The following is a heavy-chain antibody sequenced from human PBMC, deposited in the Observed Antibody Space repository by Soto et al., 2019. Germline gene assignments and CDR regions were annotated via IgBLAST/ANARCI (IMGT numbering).Heavy chain of an antibody. Sequence: GGSLRLSCAASGFTFSSYAMSWVRQAPGKGLEWVSAISGSGGSTYYADSVKGRFTISRDNSKNTLYLQMNSLRAEDTAVYYCEKGGDSGYDYFDYWGQGTLVTVSS. CDR1: GFTFSSYA. V-gene: IGHV3-23*01. CDR2: ISGSGGST. CDR3: EKGGDSGYDYFDY. J-gene: IGHJ4*02. D-gene: IGHD5-12*01.